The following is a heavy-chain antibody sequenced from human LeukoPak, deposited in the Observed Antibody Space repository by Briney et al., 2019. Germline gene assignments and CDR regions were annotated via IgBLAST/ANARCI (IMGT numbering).Heavy chain of an antibody. CDR2: IYYSGST. D-gene: IGHD2-15*01. CDR3: ARLGYCSGGSCYAFDP. V-gene: IGHV4-59*01. Sequence: PSETLSLTCTVSGGSIRNYYWSWIRQPPGKGLEWIGYIYYSGSTNYNPSLKSRVTISVDTSKNQFSLKLSSVTAADTAVYYCARLGYCSGGSCYAFDPWGQGTLVTVSS. J-gene: IGHJ5*02. CDR1: GGSIRNYY.